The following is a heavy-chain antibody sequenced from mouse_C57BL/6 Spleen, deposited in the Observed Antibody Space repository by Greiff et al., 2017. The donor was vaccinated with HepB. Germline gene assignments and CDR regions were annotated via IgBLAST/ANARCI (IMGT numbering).Heavy chain of an antibody. CDR3: SRGIYYGNPYAMDY. J-gene: IGHJ4*01. Sequence: QVQLQQSGAELVKPGASVKLSCKASGYTFTSYWMHWVKQRPGQGLEWIGYINPSSGYTKYNQKFKDKATLTADKSSSTAYMQLSSLTSEDSAVYSCSRGIYYGNPYAMDYWGQGTSVTVSS. V-gene: IGHV1-7*01. CDR1: GYTFTSYW. CDR2: INPSSGYT. D-gene: IGHD2-1*01.